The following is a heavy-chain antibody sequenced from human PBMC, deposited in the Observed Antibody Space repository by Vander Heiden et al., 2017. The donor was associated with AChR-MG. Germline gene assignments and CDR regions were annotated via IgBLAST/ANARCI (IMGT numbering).Heavy chain of an antibody. CDR1: GFTFSDYY. Sequence: QVQPVASGGGLVKPGGSLSLSCPASGFTFSDYYMSGIRQAPGKGLEWVSYISSSGSTIYYADSVKGRFTISRDNAKNSLYLQMNSLRAEDTAVYYCARGCGSCYSYYYYGMDVWGQGTTVTVSS. CDR3: ARGCGSCYSYYYYGMDV. J-gene: IGHJ6*02. CDR2: ISSSGSTI. V-gene: IGHV3-11*01. D-gene: IGHD2-15*01.